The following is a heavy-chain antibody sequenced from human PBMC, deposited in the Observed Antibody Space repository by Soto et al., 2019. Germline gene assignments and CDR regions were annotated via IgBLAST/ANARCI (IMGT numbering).Heavy chain of an antibody. D-gene: IGHD1-1*01. J-gene: IGHJ5*02. CDR1: GASISGFY. CDR2: IYATGTT. CDR3: VRDGTKTLRDWFDP. V-gene: IGHV4-4*07. Sequence: SETLSLTCTVSGASISGFYWSWIRKSAGKGLEWIGRIYATGTTDYNPSLKGRVMMSVDTSKKQFSLKLRSVTAADTAVYYCVRDGTKTLRDWFDPWGQGISVTVSS.